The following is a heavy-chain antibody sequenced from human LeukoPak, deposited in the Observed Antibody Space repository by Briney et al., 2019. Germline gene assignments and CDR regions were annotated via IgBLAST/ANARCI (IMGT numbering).Heavy chain of an antibody. D-gene: IGHD5-12*01. CDR2: IYYSGST. J-gene: IGHJ6*03. Sequence: SEPLSLTCTVSGRSISRYYWSWLRQPPGKGLEWIGYIYYSGSTKYNPSLKSRVTISVDTSKHQFSLKLSSVTAADTAVYYCARAVVGYRPYYFYYMYGWGKGTTVTVSS. CDR1: GRSISRYY. V-gene: IGHV4-59*01. CDR3: ARAVVGYRPYYFYYMYG.